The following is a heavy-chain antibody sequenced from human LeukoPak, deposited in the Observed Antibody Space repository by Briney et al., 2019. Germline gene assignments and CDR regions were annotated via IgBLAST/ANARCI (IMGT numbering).Heavy chain of an antibody. Sequence: DPSETLSLTCAVYGGSFSGYYWSWIRQPPGKGLEWIGEINHSGSTNYNPSLKSRVTISVDTSKNQFSLKLSSVTAADTAVYYCARGGKSIAARPPYYYGMDVWGQGTTVPVSS. CDR1: GGSFSGYY. V-gene: IGHV4-34*01. CDR3: ARGGKSIAARPPYYYGMDV. CDR2: INHSGST. D-gene: IGHD6-6*01. J-gene: IGHJ6*02.